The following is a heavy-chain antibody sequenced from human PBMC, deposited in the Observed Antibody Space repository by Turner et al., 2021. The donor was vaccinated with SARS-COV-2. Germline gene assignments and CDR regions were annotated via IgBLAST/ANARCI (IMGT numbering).Heavy chain of an antibody. Sequence: QVQLVQSGAEVKKPGASVKVSCKVSGYTLTELSMHWVRQAPGKGLEWMGVFDPEYGETIYAQKFQCRVTMTEDTSADTAYMELSSPRSEDTAVYYCATFRDGYNWGAFHIWGQGTMVTVSS. CDR1: GYTLTELS. D-gene: IGHD5-12*01. CDR3: ATFRDGYNWGAFHI. V-gene: IGHV1-24*01. J-gene: IGHJ3*02. CDR2: FDPEYGET.